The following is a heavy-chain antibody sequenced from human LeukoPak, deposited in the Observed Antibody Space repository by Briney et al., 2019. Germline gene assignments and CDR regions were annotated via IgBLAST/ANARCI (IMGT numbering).Heavy chain of an antibody. CDR2: IYYSGST. D-gene: IGHD5-12*01. V-gene: IGHV4-59*08. Sequence: PSETLSLTCAVYGGSFSGYYWSWIRQPPGKGLEWIGYIYYSGSTNYNPSLKSRVTISVDTSKNQFSLKLSSVTAADTAVYYCARHGPGGEWLRLSYFDYWGQGTLVTVSS. CDR1: GGSFSGYY. J-gene: IGHJ4*02. CDR3: ARHGPGGEWLRLSYFDY.